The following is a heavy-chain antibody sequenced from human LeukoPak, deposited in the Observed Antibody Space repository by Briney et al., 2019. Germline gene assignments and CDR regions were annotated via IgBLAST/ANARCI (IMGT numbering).Heavy chain of an antibody. D-gene: IGHD3-3*01. CDR2: IDHSGSN. CDR1: GGSFSGYY. CDR3: ARRRSGCLKYFFDY. J-gene: IGHJ4*02. Sequence: SETLSLTCAVYGGSFSGYYWSWLRQPPGKGLEWLGEIDHSGSNNYNPSLKSRVTISVDTSKNQFSLKLSSVTAADTAVYYCARRRSGCLKYFFDYWGQGTLVTVSS. V-gene: IGHV4-34*01.